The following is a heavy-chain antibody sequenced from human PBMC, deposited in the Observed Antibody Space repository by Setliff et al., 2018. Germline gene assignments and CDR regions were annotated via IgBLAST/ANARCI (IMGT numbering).Heavy chain of an antibody. CDR1: GGSISSGSYY. V-gene: IGHV4-61*02. CDR3: ARDY. J-gene: IGHJ4*02. Sequence: SETLSLTCTVSGGSISSGSYYWSWIRQPAGKGLEWIGRIYTSGSTNYNPSLKSRVTISVDTSKNQFSLKLSSVTAADTAVYYCARDYWGQGTLVTVSS. CDR2: IYTSGST.